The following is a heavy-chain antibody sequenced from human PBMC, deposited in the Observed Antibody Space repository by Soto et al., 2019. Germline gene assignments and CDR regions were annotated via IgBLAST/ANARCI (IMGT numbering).Heavy chain of an antibody. CDR3: VKGNQLLRYYFEC. CDR1: GFTFSNYA. CDR2: ITSEGDRT. J-gene: IGHJ2*01. V-gene: IGHV3-64D*06. Sequence: GGTLRLSCSVSGFTFSNYAMHWVRQAPGKGLEYVSGITSEGDRTWHADSVKDRFTISRDNSKNTLFLQMSSLRVEDTAIYFCVKGNQLLRYYFECWGPRTLVTVAS. D-gene: IGHD2-15*01.